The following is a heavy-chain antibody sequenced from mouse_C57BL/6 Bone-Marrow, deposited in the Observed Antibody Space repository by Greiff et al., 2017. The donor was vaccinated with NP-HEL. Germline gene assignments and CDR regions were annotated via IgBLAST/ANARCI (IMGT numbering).Heavy chain of an antibody. J-gene: IGHJ3*01. V-gene: IGHV7-3*01. Sequence: EVKLVESGGGLVQPGGSLSLSCAASGFTFTDYYMSWVRQPPGKALEWLGFIRNKANGYTTEYSASVKGRFTISRDNSQSILYLQMNALIAEDSATYYCARDGYYGGRFAYWGQGTLVTVSA. CDR3: ARDGYYGGRFAY. CDR1: GFTFTDYY. CDR2: IRNKANGYTT. D-gene: IGHD1-1*01.